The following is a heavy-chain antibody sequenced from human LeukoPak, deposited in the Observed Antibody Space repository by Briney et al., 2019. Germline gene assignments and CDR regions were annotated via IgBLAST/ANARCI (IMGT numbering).Heavy chain of an antibody. CDR2: IYYSGST. CDR1: GGSISSYY. D-gene: IGHD5-18*01. CDR3: ARGYSYGEFN. J-gene: IGHJ4*02. V-gene: IGHV4-59*01. Sequence: SETLSLTCTVSGGSISSYYWSWIRQPPGKGLECIGYIYYSGSTNYNPSLKSRVTISVDTSKNQFSLKLSSVTAADTAVYYCARGYSYGEFNWGQGTLVTVSS.